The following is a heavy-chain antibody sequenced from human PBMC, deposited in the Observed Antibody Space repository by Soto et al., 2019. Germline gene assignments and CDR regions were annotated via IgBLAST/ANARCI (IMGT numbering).Heavy chain of an antibody. CDR1: GYTFTSYY. Sequence: ASVKVSCKASGYTFTSYYMHWVRQAPGQGLEWMGIINPSGGSTSYAQKNQGRVTMTRDTSTSTAYMEMSSLRSEDTAMYYCARGPPSFTVFGEMLYGMDVWGQGTTVTVSS. CDR2: INPSGGST. CDR3: ARGPPSFTVFGEMLYGMDV. V-gene: IGHV1-46*01. J-gene: IGHJ6*02. D-gene: IGHD3-3*01.